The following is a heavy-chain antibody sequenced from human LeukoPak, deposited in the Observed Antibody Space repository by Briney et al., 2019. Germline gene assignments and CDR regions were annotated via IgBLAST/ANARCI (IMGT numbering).Heavy chain of an antibody. CDR3: ARIAARDYYYYYYMDV. D-gene: IGHD6-6*01. V-gene: IGHV1-69*05. Sequence: GASVKVSCKASGGTFSSYAISWVRQDPGQGLEWMGGIIPIFGTANYAQKFQGRVTITTDESTSTAYMELSSLRSEDTAVYYCARIAARDYYYYYYMDVWGKGTTVTVSS. CDR2: IIPIFGTA. J-gene: IGHJ6*03. CDR1: GGTFSSYA.